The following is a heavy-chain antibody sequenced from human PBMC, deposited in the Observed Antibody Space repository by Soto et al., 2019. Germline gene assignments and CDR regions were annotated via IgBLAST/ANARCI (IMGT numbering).Heavy chain of an antibody. CDR3: ARDQSWHDLVWWFDP. Sequence: SVKVSCKASGDTFSTYTITWVRQAPGQGLGWMGGIIPRSGTSNYAQKFQGRVTITADESTSAAYMELSSLRSEDTAVYYCARDQSWHDLVWWFDPWGQGTLVTVSS. CDR1: GDTFSTYT. D-gene: IGHD1-1*01. V-gene: IGHV1-69*13. J-gene: IGHJ5*02. CDR2: IIPRSGTS.